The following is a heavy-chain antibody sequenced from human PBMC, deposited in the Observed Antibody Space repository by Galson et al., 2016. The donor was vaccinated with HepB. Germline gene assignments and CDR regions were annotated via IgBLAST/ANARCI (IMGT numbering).Heavy chain of an antibody. CDR2: MYNTGRT. D-gene: IGHD2-15*01. V-gene: IGHV3-53*01. CDR3: VREGGDCSTGTCYFYYYYMDV. Sequence: SLRLSCAASGFSVSQSYMSWVRQAPGKGLEWVSVMYNTGRTAYADSLKGRFTISRDNSKNTLHLEMTSLRTEDTAVYYCVREGGDCSTGTCYFYYYYMDVWGKGTTVTVSS. J-gene: IGHJ6*03. CDR1: GFSVSQSY.